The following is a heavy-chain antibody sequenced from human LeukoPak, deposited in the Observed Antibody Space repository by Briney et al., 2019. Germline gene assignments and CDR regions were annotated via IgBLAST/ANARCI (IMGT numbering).Heavy chain of an antibody. Sequence: GGSLRLSCAASGFTFSSYDMHWVRHATGKGLEWVSAIGTAGDTYYPGSVKGRFTISRENAKNSLYLQMNSLRAGDTAVYYCARSSTLQLERGGAFDIWGQGTMVTVSS. D-gene: IGHD1-1*01. CDR2: IGTAGDT. J-gene: IGHJ3*02. CDR1: GFTFSSYD. CDR3: ARSSTLQLERGGAFDI. V-gene: IGHV3-13*01.